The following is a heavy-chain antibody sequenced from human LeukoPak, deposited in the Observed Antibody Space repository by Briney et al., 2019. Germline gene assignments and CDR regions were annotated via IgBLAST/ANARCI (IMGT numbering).Heavy chain of an antibody. Sequence: PSETLSLTCAVYGGSFSGYYWSWIRQPPGKGLEWIGEINHSRSTNYNPSLKSRVTISVDTSKNQFSLKLSSVTAADTAVYYCARVEIAVSLRFDYWGQGTLVTVSS. CDR3: ARVEIAVSLRFDY. D-gene: IGHD5-24*01. V-gene: IGHV4-34*01. CDR1: GGSFSGYY. J-gene: IGHJ4*02. CDR2: INHSRST.